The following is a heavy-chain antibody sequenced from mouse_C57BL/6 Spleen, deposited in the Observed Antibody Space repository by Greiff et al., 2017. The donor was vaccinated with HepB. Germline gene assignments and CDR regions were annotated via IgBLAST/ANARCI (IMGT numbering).Heavy chain of an antibody. V-gene: IGHV1-69*01. CDR1: GYTFTSYW. J-gene: IGHJ3*01. D-gene: IGHD3-2*02. CDR2: IDPSDSYT. Sequence: VQLQQSGAELVMPGASVKLSCKASGYTFTSYWMHWVKQRPGQGLEWIGEIDPSDSYTNYNQKFKGKSTLTVDKSSSTAYMQLSSLTSEDSAVYYCARPGAQAAWFAYWGQGTLVTVSA. CDR3: ARPGAQAAWFAY.